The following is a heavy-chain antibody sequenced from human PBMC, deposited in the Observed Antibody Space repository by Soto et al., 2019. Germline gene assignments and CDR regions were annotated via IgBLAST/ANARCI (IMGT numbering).Heavy chain of an antibody. CDR1: GGSISSGGYY. V-gene: IGHV4-31*02. CDR2: IYYSGST. Sequence: PSETLSLTCTVSGGSISSGGYYWSWIRQHPGKGLEWIGYIYYSGSTYYNPSLKSRVTISVDTSKNQFSLKLSSVTAADTAVYYCARLHIVVVPAAMRPYYYGMDVWGQGTTVTVSS. CDR3: ARLHIVVVPAAMRPYYYGMDV. J-gene: IGHJ6*02. D-gene: IGHD2-2*01.